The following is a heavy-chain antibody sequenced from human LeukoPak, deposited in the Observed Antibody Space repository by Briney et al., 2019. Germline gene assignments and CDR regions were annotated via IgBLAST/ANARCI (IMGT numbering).Heavy chain of an antibody. CDR3: TTAAPPDY. V-gene: IGHV3-15*01. CDR1: GFSFSSYE. J-gene: IGHJ4*02. Sequence: GGSLRLSCAAPGFSFSSYEMNWVRQAPGKGLEWVGRIKSKTDGGTTDYAAPVKGRFTISRDDSKNTLYLQINSLKTEDTAVYYCTTAAPPDYWGQGTLVTVSS. D-gene: IGHD6-6*01. CDR2: IKSKTDGGTT.